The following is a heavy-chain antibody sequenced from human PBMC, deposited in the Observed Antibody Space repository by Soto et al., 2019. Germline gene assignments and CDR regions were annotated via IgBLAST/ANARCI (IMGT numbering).Heavy chain of an antibody. D-gene: IGHD4-17*01. CDR3: AKSAGTVTTAYYYYYMDV. V-gene: IGHV3-9*01. Sequence: GGSLRLSCAASGFTFDDYAMHWVRQAPGKGLEWVSGISWNSGSIGYADSVKGRFTISRDNAKNSLYLQMNSLRAEDTALYYCAKSAGTVTTAYYYYYMDVWGKGTTVTVSS. CDR2: ISWNSGSI. J-gene: IGHJ6*03. CDR1: GFTFDDYA.